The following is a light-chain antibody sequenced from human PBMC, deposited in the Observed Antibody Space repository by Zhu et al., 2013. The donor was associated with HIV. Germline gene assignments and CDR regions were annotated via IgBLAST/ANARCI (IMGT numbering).Light chain of an antibody. CDR3: YSASDNNRV. V-gene: IGLV3-27*01. J-gene: IGLJ3*02. CDR2: KDT. Sequence: ELTQPSSVSVSPGQTARITCSGNILAKKYARWFQLKPGQAPVLVIYKDTERPSGIPERFSGSTSGTTVTLTISGAQVEDEGDYFCYSASDNNRVFGGGTRLTVL. CDR1: ILAKKY.